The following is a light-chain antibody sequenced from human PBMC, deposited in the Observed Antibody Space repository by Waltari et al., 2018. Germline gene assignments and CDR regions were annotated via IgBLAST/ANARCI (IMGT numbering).Light chain of an antibody. CDR3: QQYKSWPLT. CDR2: GIS. CDR1: QSLGSF. Sequence: EIVMTQSPATLSVSPGERVTLSCRASQSLGSFLAWYQQKLGQAPRLLIYGISTRATGIPARFSGSGSGTDFTLTISSLESEDFAVYYCQQYKSWPLTFGPGTKVDIK. J-gene: IGKJ3*01. V-gene: IGKV3-15*01.